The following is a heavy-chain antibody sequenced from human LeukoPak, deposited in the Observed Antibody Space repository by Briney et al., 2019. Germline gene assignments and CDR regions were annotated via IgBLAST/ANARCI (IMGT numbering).Heavy chain of an antibody. CDR2: IYYSGST. Sequence: PSETLSLTCTVSGGSISSSSYYWGWIRQPPGKGLEWIGSIYYSGSTYYNPSLKSRVTISVDTSKNQFSLKLSPVTAADTAVYYCARCRLRYFDYWGQGTLVTVSS. D-gene: IGHD3-3*01. CDR1: GGSISSSSYY. J-gene: IGHJ4*02. CDR3: ARCRLRYFDY. V-gene: IGHV4-39*01.